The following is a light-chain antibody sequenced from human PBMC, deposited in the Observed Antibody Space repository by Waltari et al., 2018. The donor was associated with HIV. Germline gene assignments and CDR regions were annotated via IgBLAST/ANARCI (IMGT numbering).Light chain of an antibody. V-gene: IGLV2-14*01. CDR2: EVS. J-gene: IGLJ1*01. CDR3: SSYTTTSTLVV. Sequence: QSALTQPASVSGSPGQSITISCTGTSSDVVGYNYVSWYHPHPGKAPQLMIYEVSNRPSGVSNRFSGSKSGNTASLTISGLQAEDEADYYCSSYTTTSTLVVFGTGTKVTVL. CDR1: SSDVVGYNY.